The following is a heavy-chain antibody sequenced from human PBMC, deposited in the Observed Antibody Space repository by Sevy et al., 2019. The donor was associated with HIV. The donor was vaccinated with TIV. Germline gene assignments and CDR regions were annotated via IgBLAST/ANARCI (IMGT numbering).Heavy chain of an antibody. Sequence: GGSLRLSCAASGFTFSSYAMNWVRQAPGKGLEWVSGISGSGGSGDKTNYADSVKGRFTISRDDSKNSLYLQMNSLRAEDTAVYYCALERLSSNVAEYFQNWGQGTLVTVSS. J-gene: IGHJ1*01. CDR1: GFTFSSYA. CDR3: ALERLSSNVAEYFQN. V-gene: IGHV3-23*01. CDR2: ISGSGGSGDKT. D-gene: IGHD1-1*01.